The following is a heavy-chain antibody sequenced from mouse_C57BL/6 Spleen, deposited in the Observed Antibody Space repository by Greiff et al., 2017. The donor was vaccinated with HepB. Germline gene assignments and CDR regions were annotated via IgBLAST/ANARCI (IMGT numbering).Heavy chain of an antibody. V-gene: IGHV1-63*01. Sequence: VQLQQSGAELVRPGTSVKMSCKASGYTFTNYWIGWAKQRPGHGLEWIGDIYPGGGYTNYNEKFKGKATLTADKSSSTAYMQFSSLTSEDSAIYYCARVGPYYSNFIPYYFDYWGQGTTLTVSS. J-gene: IGHJ2*01. CDR1: GYTFTNYW. CDR3: ARVGPYYSNFIPYYFDY. CDR2: IYPGGGYT. D-gene: IGHD2-5*01.